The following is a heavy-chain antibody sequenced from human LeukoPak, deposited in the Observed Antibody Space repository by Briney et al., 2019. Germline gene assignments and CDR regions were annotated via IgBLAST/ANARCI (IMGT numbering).Heavy chain of an antibody. CDR3: ARDVDTAMAGAPYYYYYMDV. CDR1: GYTFTSYG. V-gene: IGHV7-4-1*02. D-gene: IGHD5-18*01. J-gene: IGHJ6*03. CDR2: INTNTGNP. Sequence: ASVKVSCKASGYTFTSYGISWVRQAPGQGLEWMGWINTNTGNPTYAQGFTGRFVFSLDTSVSTAYLQISSLKAEDTAVYYCARDVDTAMAGAPYYYYYMDVWGKGTTVTVSS.